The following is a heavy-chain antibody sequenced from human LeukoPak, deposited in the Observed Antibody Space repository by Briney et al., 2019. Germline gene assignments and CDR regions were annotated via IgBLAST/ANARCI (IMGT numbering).Heavy chain of an antibody. CDR3: ARGLCGSSCYSYYYYYYMDV. J-gene: IGHJ6*03. CDR1: GGSFSGYY. Sequence: SETLSLTCAVYGGSFSGYYWSWIRQPPGKGLEWIGEINHSGSTNYNPSLKSRVTISVDASKNQFSLKLSSVTAADTAVYYCARGLCGSSCYSYYYYYYMDVWGKGTTVTVSS. V-gene: IGHV4-34*01. CDR2: INHSGST. D-gene: IGHD2-15*01.